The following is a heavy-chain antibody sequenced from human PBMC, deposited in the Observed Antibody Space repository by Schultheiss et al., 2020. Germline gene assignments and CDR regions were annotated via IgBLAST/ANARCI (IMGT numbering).Heavy chain of an antibody. J-gene: IGHJ4*02. Sequence: LSLTCAASGFTFSSYGMHWVRQAPGKGLEWVAVISYDGSNKYYADSVKGRFTISRDNSKNTLYLQMNSLRAEDTAVYYCAKDLVGATAYWGQGTLVTVSS. CDR1: GFTFSSYG. CDR2: ISYDGSNK. D-gene: IGHD1-26*01. V-gene: IGHV3-30*18. CDR3: AKDLVGATAY.